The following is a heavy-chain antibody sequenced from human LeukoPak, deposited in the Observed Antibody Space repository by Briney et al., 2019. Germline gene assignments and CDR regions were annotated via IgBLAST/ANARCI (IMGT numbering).Heavy chain of an antibody. CDR1: GGSISSGDYY. CDR3: ARSQNYYGSGDY. V-gene: IGHV4-30-4*01. J-gene: IGHJ4*02. D-gene: IGHD3-10*01. Sequence: PSQTLSLTCTVSGGSISSGDYYWSWIRQPPGKGLEWIGYIYYTGKTYYNPSLEGRVTILVDTSRNHFSVKLSSVTAADTAVYYCARSQNYYGSGDYWSQGTLVTVSS. CDR2: IYYTGKT.